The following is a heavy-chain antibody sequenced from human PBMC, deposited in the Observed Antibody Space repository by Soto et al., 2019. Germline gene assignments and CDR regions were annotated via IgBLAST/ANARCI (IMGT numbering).Heavy chain of an antibody. CDR1: GFTFSGSA. CDR2: IRSKANSYAT. Sequence: GESLKISCAASGFTFSGSAMHWVRQASGKGLGWVGRIRSKANSYATAYAASGKGRLTISRDDSKNTAYLQMNSLKTEDTAVYNCHRLGSPKGGMDVWGQGTTVTVSS. V-gene: IGHV3-73*01. J-gene: IGHJ6*02. D-gene: IGHD6-13*01. CDR3: HRLGSPKGGMDV.